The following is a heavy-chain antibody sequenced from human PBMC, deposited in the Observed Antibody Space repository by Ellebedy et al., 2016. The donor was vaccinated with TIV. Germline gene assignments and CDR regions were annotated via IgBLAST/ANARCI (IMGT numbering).Heavy chain of an antibody. Sequence: PGGSLRLSCVASGFTFSNYNMNWVRQSPGKGLEWVATIKQDGNEKFYVDSVRGRFTISRDNANNSLYLQMDSLRGEDTAMYYCARGWWDYGYWGQGVLVTVSS. CDR3: ARGWWDYGY. J-gene: IGHJ4*02. V-gene: IGHV3-7*01. CDR2: IKQDGNEK. CDR1: GFTFSNYN. D-gene: IGHD2-8*02.